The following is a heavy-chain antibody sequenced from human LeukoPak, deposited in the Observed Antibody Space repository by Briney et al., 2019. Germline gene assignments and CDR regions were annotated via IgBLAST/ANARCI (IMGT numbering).Heavy chain of an antibody. CDR3: AKDRIWAPGPDH. J-gene: IGHJ4*02. CDR2: ISYDGSNK. CDR1: GFPFSSYG. D-gene: IGHD7-27*01. Sequence: GRSLRLSCAASGFPFSSYGMDWVRPAPGKGLEWVAVISYDGSNKYYADSVKGRFTISRDNSKNPLYLQMNSLRAEDTAVYYCAKDRIWAPGPDHWGQGTLLTVSS. V-gene: IGHV3-30*18.